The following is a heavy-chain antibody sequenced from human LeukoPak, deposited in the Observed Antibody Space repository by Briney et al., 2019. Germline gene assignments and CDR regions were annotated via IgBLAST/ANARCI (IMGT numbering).Heavy chain of an antibody. CDR2: AYSDGNT. J-gene: IGHJ5*02. D-gene: IGHD6-6*01. CDR1: GITVNSTY. Sequence: PGGSLRLSCAASGITVNSTYISWVRQAPGKGLEWVSVAYSDGNTYYAGSVKGRFTISRDNSKNTLFLQMNSLRAEDTAVYYCARDRVEQLVPARYNWFDPWGQGTLVTVSS. CDR3: ARDRVEQLVPARYNWFDP. V-gene: IGHV3-66*01.